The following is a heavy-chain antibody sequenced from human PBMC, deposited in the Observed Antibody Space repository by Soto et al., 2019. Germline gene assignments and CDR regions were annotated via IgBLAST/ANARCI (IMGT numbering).Heavy chain of an antibody. CDR1: GFTFSSYA. D-gene: IGHD4-17*01. Sequence: EVQLLESGGGLVQPGGSLRLSCAASGFTFSSYAMSWVRQAPGKGLEWVSAISGSGGSTYYADSVKGRFTISRDNSKNTLYLQMSSLRAEDTSVYYCAKIVLYAVTIDFDYWGQGTMVTVSS. CDR3: AKIVLYAVTIDFDY. V-gene: IGHV3-23*01. J-gene: IGHJ4*02. CDR2: ISGSGGST.